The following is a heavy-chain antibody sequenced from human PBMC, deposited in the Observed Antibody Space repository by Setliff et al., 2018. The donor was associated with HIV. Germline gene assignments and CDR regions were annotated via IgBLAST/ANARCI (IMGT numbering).Heavy chain of an antibody. J-gene: IGHJ4*02. Sequence: LSLTCTVSGASISSHNYYWGWIRQSPGKGLEWIASIRSSGDTYYNPSLQSRVIISVDTSNNQIPLKLTSVTAADTAVYYCTIPASSLAPNWGRGTQVTVSS. V-gene: IGHV4-39*01. CDR2: IRSSGDT. CDR3: TIPASSLAPN. CDR1: GASISSHNYY.